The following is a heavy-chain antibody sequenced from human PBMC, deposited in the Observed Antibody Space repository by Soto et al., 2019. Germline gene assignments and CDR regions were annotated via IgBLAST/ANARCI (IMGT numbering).Heavy chain of an antibody. CDR1: EFTFSNYE. J-gene: IGHJ4*02. V-gene: IGHV3-48*03. CDR3: ARGKRGYCSSTSCYTRTAPPDY. D-gene: IGHD2-2*02. CDR2: ISSSGSTI. Sequence: GGSLRLSCAASEFTFSNYEMYWVRQAPGKGLEWVSYISSSGSTIYYADSVKGRFTISRDNTKSSLYLQMDSLRAEDTAVYYCARGKRGYCSSTSCYTRTAPPDYWGQGTLVTVSS.